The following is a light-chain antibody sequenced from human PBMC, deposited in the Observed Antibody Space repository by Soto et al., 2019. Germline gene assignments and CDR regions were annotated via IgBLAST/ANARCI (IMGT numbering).Light chain of an antibody. J-gene: IGKJ1*01. CDR1: QSLLHSNGYNY. V-gene: IGKV2-28*01. CDR3: MQALQTPWT. CDR2: LGS. Sequence: MTQSPLSLPVTPGEPASISCRSSQSLLHSNGYNYLDWYLQKPGQSPQLLIYLGSNRASGVPDRFSGSGSGTDFTLKISRVEAEDVGVYYCMQALQTPWTFGQGTKVEIK.